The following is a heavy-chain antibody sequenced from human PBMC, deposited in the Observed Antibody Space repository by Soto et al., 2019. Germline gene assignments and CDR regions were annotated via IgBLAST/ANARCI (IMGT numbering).Heavy chain of an antibody. CDR1: GYTFSNYD. CDR2: MNPSSGYT. Sequence: ASVKVSCKASGYTFSNYDINWVRQATGQGLEWLGWMNPSSGYTGYAQKFQGRVTMTGDTSISTAYMELSSLTSADTAVYYCARFVRHQLPTIDYWGQGALVTVSS. J-gene: IGHJ4*02. D-gene: IGHD1-26*01. CDR3: ARFVRHQLPTIDY. V-gene: IGHV1-8*01.